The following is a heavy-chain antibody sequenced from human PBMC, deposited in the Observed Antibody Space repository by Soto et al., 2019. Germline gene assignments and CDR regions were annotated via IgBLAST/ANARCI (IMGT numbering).Heavy chain of an antibody. J-gene: IGHJ5*02. V-gene: IGHV4-30-4*01. CDR1: GGSISSGYYY. CDR3: ARVPLERTMFGVVIPFDP. CDR2: IYYSGST. Sequence: PSETLSLTCTVSGGSISSGYYYWSWIRQPPGKGLEWIGYIYYSGSTYYNPSLKSRVTISVDTSKNQFSLKLSSVTAADTAVYYCARVPLERTMFGVVIPFDPGGQGTLVKVS. D-gene: IGHD3-3*01.